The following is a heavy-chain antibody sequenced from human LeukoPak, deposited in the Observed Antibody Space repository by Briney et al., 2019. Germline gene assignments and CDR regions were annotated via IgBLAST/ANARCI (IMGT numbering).Heavy chain of an antibody. J-gene: IGHJ6*02. D-gene: IGHD1-26*01. CDR3: ARNEVGPTIYGMDV. Sequence: PSETLSLTCTDSGDSISDYYWSWIRQSAGKGLEWIGRMYISGASNYNPSLKSRVTMSLDTSKNQISLKLNSVTAADTAVYYCARNEVGPTIYGMDVWGQGTTVTVSS. V-gene: IGHV4-4*07. CDR1: GDSISDYY. CDR2: MYISGAS.